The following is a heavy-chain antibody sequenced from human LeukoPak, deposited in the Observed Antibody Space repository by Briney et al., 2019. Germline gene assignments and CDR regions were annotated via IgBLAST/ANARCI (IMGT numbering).Heavy chain of an antibody. D-gene: IGHD4-11*01. CDR2: INPNNGVA. J-gene: IGHJ4*02. CDR3: ATNSRLDH. CDR1: GYTFSGYY. V-gene: IGHV1-2*02. Sequence: ASVKVSCKTSGYTFSGYYMHWVRQAPGQGLEWIGWINPNNGVAIHAQKFQGRVTMTRDTSISTFYMELSTMRSDDTAVYYCATNSRLDHWGQGTLVTVSS.